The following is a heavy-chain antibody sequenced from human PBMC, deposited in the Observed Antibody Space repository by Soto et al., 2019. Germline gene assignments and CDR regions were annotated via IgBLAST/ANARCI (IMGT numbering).Heavy chain of an antibody. J-gene: IGHJ4*02. Sequence: SETLSLTCTVSGGSISSGDYYWSWIRQPPGKGLEWIGYIYYGRSTYYNPSLKSRVTISADTSKNQFSLKLSSVTAADTAVYYCARTYYYDSSGYCGFDYWGQGTLVTVSS. V-gene: IGHV4-30-4*01. CDR1: GGSISSGDYY. CDR2: IYYGRST. CDR3: ARTYYYDSSGYCGFDY. D-gene: IGHD3-22*01.